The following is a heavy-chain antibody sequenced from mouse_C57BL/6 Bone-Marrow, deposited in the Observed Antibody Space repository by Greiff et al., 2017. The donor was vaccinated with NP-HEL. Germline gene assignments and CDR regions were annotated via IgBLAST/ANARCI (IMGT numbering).Heavy chain of an antibody. CDR3: ALLGQGY. Sequence: EVQLQQSGPELVKPGASVKISCKASGYTFTDYYMNWVKQSHGKSLEWIGDINPNNGGTSYNQKFKGKATLTVDKSSSTAYMELRSLTSEDSAVYYCALLGQGYWGQGTTLTVSS. CDR2: INPNNGGT. D-gene: IGHD4-1*01. V-gene: IGHV1-26*01. J-gene: IGHJ2*01. CDR1: GYTFTDYY.